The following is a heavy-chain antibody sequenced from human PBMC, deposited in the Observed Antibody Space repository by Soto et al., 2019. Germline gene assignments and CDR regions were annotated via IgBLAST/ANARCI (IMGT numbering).Heavy chain of an antibody. D-gene: IGHD3-3*01. CDR2: IYYSGST. CDR3: ARPKRGVDPYYMDV. CDR1: GGSIISYY. J-gene: IGHJ6*03. V-gene: IGHV4-59*08. Sequence: SETLSLTCTVSGGSIISYYWSWILQPPGKGLEWIGYIYYSGSTNYNPSLKSRVTISVDTSKNQFSLKLSSVTAADTAVYYCARPKRGVDPYYMDVWGKGTTVTVSS.